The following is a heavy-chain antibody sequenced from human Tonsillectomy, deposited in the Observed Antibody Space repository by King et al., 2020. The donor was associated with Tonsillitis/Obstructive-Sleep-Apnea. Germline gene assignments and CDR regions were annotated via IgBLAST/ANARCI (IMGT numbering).Heavy chain of an antibody. CDR3: ARDKCGGSCSDY. Sequence: VQLVESGGGVVQPGRPLRLSCAASGFTFSSYSMHWVRQAPGKGLEWVALISFDGSNKYYADSVKGRFTMSRDNYKNRLYLQMNSLRAEDTAVYYCARDKCGGSCSDYWGQGTLVTVSS. J-gene: IGHJ4*02. V-gene: IGHV3-30*04. D-gene: IGHD2-15*01. CDR2: ISFDGSNK. CDR1: GFTFSSYS.